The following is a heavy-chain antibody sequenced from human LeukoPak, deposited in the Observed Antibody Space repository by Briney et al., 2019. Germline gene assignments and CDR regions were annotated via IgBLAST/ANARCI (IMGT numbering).Heavy chain of an antibody. CDR3: AREQSGTRGWYTVDY. CDR2: IRPDGDRT. Sequence: PGGSLRLSCAASGFTFSTYAITWVRQGPGKGLEWGSAIRPDGDRTYYANSVRGRFTISRDKSKDTVYLQISGLRVEDTAVYYCAREQSGTRGWYTVDYWGQGTLVTVSS. J-gene: IGHJ4*02. CDR1: GFTFSTYA. V-gene: IGHV3-23*01. D-gene: IGHD6-19*01.